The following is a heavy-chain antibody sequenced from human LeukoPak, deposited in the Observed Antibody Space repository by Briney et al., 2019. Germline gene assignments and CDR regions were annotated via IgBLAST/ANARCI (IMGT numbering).Heavy chain of an antibody. CDR2: ISYSGST. CDR3: AGHHPRNTVDF. J-gene: IGHJ4*02. V-gene: IGHV4-59*08. D-gene: IGHD2/OR15-2a*01. Sequence: SETLSLTCTVSGGSISSYYWSWIRQPPGKGLEWIGYISYSGSTNYNPSLKSRVTLSLDTSKNQFSLKLSSVTAADTAVYYCAGHHPRNTVDFWGQGTLVTVSS. CDR1: GGSISSYY.